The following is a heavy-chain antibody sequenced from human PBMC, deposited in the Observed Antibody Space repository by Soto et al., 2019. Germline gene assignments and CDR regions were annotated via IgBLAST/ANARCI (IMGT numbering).Heavy chain of an antibody. J-gene: IGHJ4*01. CDR3: ATIRVRGVRLRFED. D-gene: IGHD5-12*01. CDR2: VLPITGST. V-gene: IGHV1-69*06. CDR1: GGLFSVFS. Sequence: QVQLVQSGAEVKKPGSSVKVSCKTSGGLFSVFSFNWVRQAPGQGLEWMGGVLPITGSTDYAQKFQGRLTITADRATSTIYMELSRLTSDDTANYYCATIRVRGVRLRFEDGGQGTLISVSS.